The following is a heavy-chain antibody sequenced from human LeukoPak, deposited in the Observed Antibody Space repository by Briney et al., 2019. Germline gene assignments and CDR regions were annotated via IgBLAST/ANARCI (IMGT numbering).Heavy chain of an antibody. CDR1: GGSISSSSYY. J-gene: IGHJ4*02. CDR3: ARAPHFTVTPTHFDY. V-gene: IGHV4-39*07. CDR2: IYYSGST. Sequence: SETLSLTCTVSGGSISSSSYYWGWIRQPPGKGLEWIGSIYYSGSTYYNPSLKSRVTISVDTSKNQFSLKLSSVTAADTAVYYCARAPHFTVTPTHFDYWGQGTLVTVSS. D-gene: IGHD4-11*01.